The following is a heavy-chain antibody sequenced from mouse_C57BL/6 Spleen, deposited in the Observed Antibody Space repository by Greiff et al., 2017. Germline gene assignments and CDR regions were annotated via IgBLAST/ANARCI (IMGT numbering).Heavy chain of an antibody. V-gene: IGHV1-26*01. CDR2: INPNNGGT. CDR1: GYTFTDYY. Sequence: VQLQQSGPELVKPGASVKISCKASGYTFTDYYMNWVKQSHGKSLEWIGDINPNNGGTSYNQKFKGKATLTVDKSSSTAYMELRSLTSEDSAVYYCARNGYDGGWFAYWGQGTLVTVSA. D-gene: IGHD2-2*01. J-gene: IGHJ3*01. CDR3: ARNGYDGGWFAY.